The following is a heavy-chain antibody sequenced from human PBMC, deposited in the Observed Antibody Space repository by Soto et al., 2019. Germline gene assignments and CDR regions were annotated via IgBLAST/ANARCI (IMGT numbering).Heavy chain of an antibody. D-gene: IGHD3-3*01. CDR3: ARGRRGVVIMDSYYGMDV. Sequence: PSETLSLTCAVYGGSFSGYYWSWIRQPPGKGLEWIGEINHSGSTNYNPSLKSRVTISVDTSKNQFSLKLSSVTAADTAVYYCARGRRGVVIMDSYYGMDVWGQGTTVTVS. CDR1: GGSFSGYY. V-gene: IGHV4-34*01. CDR2: INHSGST. J-gene: IGHJ6*02.